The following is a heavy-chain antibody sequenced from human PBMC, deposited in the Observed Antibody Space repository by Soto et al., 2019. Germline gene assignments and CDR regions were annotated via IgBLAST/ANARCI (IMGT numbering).Heavy chain of an antibody. V-gene: IGHV4-59*08. Sequence: SETLSLTCTVSGGSISSYYWSWIRQPPGKGLEWIGNIYYSGSTNYNPSLKSRVTISVDTSKNQFSLKLSSVTAADTAVYYCARDIVPADYWGQGTLVTISS. CDR2: IYYSGST. CDR1: GGSISSYY. D-gene: IGHD2-2*01. CDR3: ARDIVPADY. J-gene: IGHJ4*02.